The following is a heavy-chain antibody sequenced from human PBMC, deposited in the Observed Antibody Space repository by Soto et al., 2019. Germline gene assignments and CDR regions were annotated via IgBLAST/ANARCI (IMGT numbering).Heavy chain of an antibody. CDR3: AREGGLLNWFDP. Sequence: GGSLRLSCAASGFTFTSNAMSWVRQAPGKGLEWVSYISSSSTIYYADSVKGRFTISRDNAKNSLYLQMNSLRDEDTAVYYCAREGGLLNWFDPWGQGTLVTVSS. J-gene: IGHJ5*02. V-gene: IGHV3-48*02. CDR2: ISSSSTI. CDR1: GFTFTSNA.